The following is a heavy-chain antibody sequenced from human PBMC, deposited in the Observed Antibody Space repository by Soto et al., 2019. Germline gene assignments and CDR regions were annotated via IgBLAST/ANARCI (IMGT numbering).Heavy chain of an antibody. D-gene: IGHD1-26*01. V-gene: IGHV4-34*01. CDR3: ARVPNSGSYHRRAAFDY. CDR2: INHSGST. J-gene: IGHJ4*02. CDR1: GGSFSGYY. Sequence: SETLSLTCAVYGGSFSGYYWSWIRQPPGKGLEWVGEINHSGSTNYNPSLKSRVTISVDTSKNQFSLKLSSVTAADTAVYYCARVPNSGSYHRRAAFDYWGQGTLVTVSS.